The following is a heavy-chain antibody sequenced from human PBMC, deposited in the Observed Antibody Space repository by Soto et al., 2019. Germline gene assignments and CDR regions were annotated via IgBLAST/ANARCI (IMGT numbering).Heavy chain of an antibody. J-gene: IGHJ4*02. CDR1: GFTFSSYA. D-gene: IGHD4-17*01. CDR2: ISGSGSNP. CDR3: AKTASMTIRDGFDH. V-gene: IGHV3-23*01. Sequence: EVQVLESGGGLVQPGGSLRLSCAASGFTFSSYAMSWVRQAPGQGLEWVSAISGSGSNPYYADSGKGRFTISRDNSKNTLYPQMNSLRAEDTALYYCAKTASMTIRDGFDHWGQGTLVTVSS.